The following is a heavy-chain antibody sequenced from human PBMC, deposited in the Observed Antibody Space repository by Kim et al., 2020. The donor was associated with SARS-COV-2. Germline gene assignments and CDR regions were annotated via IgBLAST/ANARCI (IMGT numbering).Heavy chain of an antibody. Sequence: GGSLRLSCAASGFTFSNAWMSWVRQAPGKGLEWVGRIKSKTDGGTTDYAAPVKGRFTISRDDSKNTLYLQMNSLKTEDTAVYYCTTANYGDYVSSYYYYGMDVWGQGTTVTVSS. CDR1: GFTFSNAW. D-gene: IGHD4-17*01. J-gene: IGHJ6*02. CDR2: IKSKTDGGTT. V-gene: IGHV3-15*01. CDR3: TTANYGDYVSSYYYYGMDV.